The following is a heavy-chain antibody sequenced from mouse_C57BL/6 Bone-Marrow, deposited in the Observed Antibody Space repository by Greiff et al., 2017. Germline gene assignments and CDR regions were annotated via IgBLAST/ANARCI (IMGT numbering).Heavy chain of an antibody. Sequence: VQLQQSGAELVKPGASVKISCKASGYAFSSYWMNWVKQRPGKGLEWIGQIYPGDGDTNYNGKIKGKATLTADKSSSTAYMQLSSLTSEDSAVYFCARITTVVATDYAMDYWGQGTSVTVSS. CDR2: IYPGDGDT. CDR3: ARITTVVATDYAMDY. CDR1: GYAFSSYW. V-gene: IGHV1-80*01. J-gene: IGHJ4*01. D-gene: IGHD1-1*01.